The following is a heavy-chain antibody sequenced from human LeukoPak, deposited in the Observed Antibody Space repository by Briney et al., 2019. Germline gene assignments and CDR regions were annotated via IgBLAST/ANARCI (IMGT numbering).Heavy chain of an antibody. V-gene: IGHV4-59*01. CDR3: ARTSGTYSMYYFDY. Sequence: SETLSLTCTVSGGSISSYYWSWIRQPPGKGLEWIGYIYYSGSTNYIPSLKSRVTISVDTSKNQLSLKLSSVTAADTAVYYCARTSGTYSMYYFDYWGQGTLVTVSS. J-gene: IGHJ4*02. CDR2: IYYSGST. D-gene: IGHD1-26*01. CDR1: GGSISSYY.